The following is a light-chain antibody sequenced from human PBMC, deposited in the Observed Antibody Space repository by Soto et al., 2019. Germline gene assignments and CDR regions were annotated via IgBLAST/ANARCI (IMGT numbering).Light chain of an antibody. CDR1: QSVSTN. CDR2: GAS. CDR3: HQYNDGPGGT. V-gene: IGKV3-15*01. J-gene: IGKJ1*01. Sequence: DIVMTQSPATLSLSPGERATLSCRASQSVSTNLAWYQQTPGQAPRLLIFGASTRATGIPVRFSGGGSGSQFTRTISSLQSEDFALYYCHQYNDGPGGTFGQGTKVEIK.